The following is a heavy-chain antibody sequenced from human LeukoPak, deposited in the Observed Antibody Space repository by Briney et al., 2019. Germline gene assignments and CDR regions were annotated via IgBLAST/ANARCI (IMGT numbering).Heavy chain of an antibody. CDR3: AMGMIVVSRIERPEYFQH. V-gene: IGHV1-18*01. Sequence: GASVKVSCKASGYTFTSYGISWVRQAPGQGLEWMGWISAYNGNTNYAQKLQGRVTMTTDTSTSTAYMELRSLRSDDTAVYYCAMGMIVVSRIERPEYFQHWGQGTLVTVSS. D-gene: IGHD3-22*01. J-gene: IGHJ1*01. CDR2: ISAYNGNT. CDR1: GYTFTSYG.